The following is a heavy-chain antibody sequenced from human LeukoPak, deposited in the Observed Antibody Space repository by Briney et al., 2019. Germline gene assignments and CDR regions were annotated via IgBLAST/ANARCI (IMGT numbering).Heavy chain of an antibody. CDR3: ARDVDYADY. J-gene: IGHJ4*02. Sequence: SETLSLTCTVSGGSISSYYWSWIRQPPGKGLEWIGFIYYSGSTNYNPSLKSRVTMSVDASKNQFSLKLSSVTAADTAVYYCARDVDYADYWGQGTLVTVSS. V-gene: IGHV4-59*12. CDR2: IYYSGST. CDR1: GGSISSYY. D-gene: IGHD4-17*01.